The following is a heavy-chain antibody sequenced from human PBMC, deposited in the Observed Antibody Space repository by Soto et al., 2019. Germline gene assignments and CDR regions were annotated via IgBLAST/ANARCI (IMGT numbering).Heavy chain of an antibody. Sequence: VQLQQWGAGLLKPSETLSLTCAVYGGSFSGYHWSWFRQPPGKGLEWIGEINPSGSMNYNPSPKSRVTISVDPSKNQFSLNLSSVTAADTAVYYCATFVGATTVTRGSPRDYWGQGTLVTVSS. CDR2: INPSGSM. V-gene: IGHV4-34*01. D-gene: IGHD4-4*01. CDR3: ATFVGATTVTRGSPRDY. CDR1: GGSFSGYH. J-gene: IGHJ4*02.